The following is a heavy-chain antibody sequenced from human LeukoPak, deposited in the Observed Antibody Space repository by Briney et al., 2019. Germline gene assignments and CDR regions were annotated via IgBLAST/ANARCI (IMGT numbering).Heavy chain of an antibody. CDR3: ARKNVMYGDPLDV. D-gene: IGHD2-21*02. V-gene: IGHV4-34*01. CDR2: INHSGST. Sequence: SETLSLTCAVYGGSFSGYYWSWIRQPPGKGLEWIGEINHSGSTNYNPSHKSRVTISVDTSKNQFSLKLSSVTAADTAVYYCARKNVMYGDPLDVWGKGTTVTVSS. J-gene: IGHJ6*04. CDR1: GGSFSGYY.